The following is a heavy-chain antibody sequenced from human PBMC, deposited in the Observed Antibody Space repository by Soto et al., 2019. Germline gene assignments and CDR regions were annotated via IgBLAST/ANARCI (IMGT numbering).Heavy chain of an antibody. Sequence: EVQLLESGGGLVQPGGSLRLSCAASGFTFSSYAMSWVRQAPGKGLEWVSAISGSGGSTYYADSVKGRFTISRDNSKSPLYLQMNRRRAEDTAVYYCPKVLGGRGGGAFDIWGQGTMVTVSS. CDR3: PKVLGGRGGGAFDI. V-gene: IGHV3-23*01. J-gene: IGHJ3*02. CDR2: ISGSGGST. D-gene: IGHD3-16*01. CDR1: GFTFSSYA.